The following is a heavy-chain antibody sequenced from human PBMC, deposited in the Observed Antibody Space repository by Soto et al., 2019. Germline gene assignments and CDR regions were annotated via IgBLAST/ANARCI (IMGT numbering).Heavy chain of an antibody. CDR2: IIPIFATA. J-gene: IGHJ6*02. V-gene: IGHV1-69*13. Sequence: SVKVSCKASGGTFSSYAVSWVRQAPGQGLEWMGGIIPIFATANYAQKFQGRVMITVDESTSTAYMELSSLRSEDTAVYYCARSVSFRYQLLKRGMDVWGQGTTVTVS. CDR1: GGTFSSYA. CDR3: ARSVSFRYQLLKRGMDV. D-gene: IGHD2-2*01.